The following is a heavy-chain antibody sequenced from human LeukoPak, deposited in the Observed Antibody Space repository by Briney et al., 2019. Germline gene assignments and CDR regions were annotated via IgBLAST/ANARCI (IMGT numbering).Heavy chain of an antibody. J-gene: IGHJ6*02. CDR3: ARVLARDTMVRGVIYGMDV. V-gene: IGHV4-30-4*08. CDR2: TYYSGST. CDR1: GGSISSGDYY. Sequence: PSETLSLTCTVSGGSISSGDYYWSWIPQPPGKGLEWIGNTYYSGSTYYNPSLKSRVTISVDTSKNQFSLKLSSVTAADTAVYYCARVLARDTMVRGVIYGMDVWGQGTTVTVSS. D-gene: IGHD3-10*01.